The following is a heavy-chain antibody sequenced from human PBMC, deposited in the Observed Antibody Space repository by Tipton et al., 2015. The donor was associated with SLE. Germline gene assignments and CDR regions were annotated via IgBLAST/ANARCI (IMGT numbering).Heavy chain of an antibody. CDR1: GASISTSY. J-gene: IGHJ4*02. D-gene: IGHD1-26*01. Sequence: LRLSCTVSGASISTSYWTWIRQSPGKGLEWIGHIYDSGSTNYNPSLNSRVTISVDTSKNQFSLKLSSVTAADTAVYFCARGRIVGLGGFDYWGQGTLVSASS. CDR3: ARGRIVGLGGFDY. CDR2: IYDSGST. V-gene: IGHV4-59*01.